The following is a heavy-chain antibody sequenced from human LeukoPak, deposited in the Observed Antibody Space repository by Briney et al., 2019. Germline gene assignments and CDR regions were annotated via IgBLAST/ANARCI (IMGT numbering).Heavy chain of an antibody. D-gene: IGHD4-17*01. V-gene: IGHV4-59*12. CDR2: IHYSGST. CDR3: ARASADTARYGMDV. J-gene: IGHJ6*02. Sequence: SSETLSLTCTVSGGSISSYYWSSIRQPPGKGLEWIVYIHYSGSTNYNPSLKSRVTISVDKSKSQFSLKVSSVTAADTAVYYCARASADTARYGMDVWGQGTTVTVSS. CDR1: GGSISSYY.